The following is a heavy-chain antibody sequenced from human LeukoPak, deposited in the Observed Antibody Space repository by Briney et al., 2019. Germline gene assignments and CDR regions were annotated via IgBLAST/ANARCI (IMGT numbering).Heavy chain of an antibody. D-gene: IGHD3-10*01. CDR1: GFTFSTYV. V-gene: IGHV3-23*01. J-gene: IGHJ4*02. CDR3: GGSGSYYRLYY. Sequence: QSGRALRLSCSASGFTFSTYVMTGVRQAPGKGLEWVSAISGSGGSTYNADSVKGRFTLSRDNSKNTLYLQMNSLRAEDTAVYYCGGSGSYYRLYYWGQGTLVTVSS. CDR2: ISGSGGST.